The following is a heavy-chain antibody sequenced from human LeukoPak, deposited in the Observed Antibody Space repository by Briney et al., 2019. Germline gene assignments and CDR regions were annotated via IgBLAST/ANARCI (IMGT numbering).Heavy chain of an antibody. J-gene: IGHJ5*02. Sequence: ASETLSLTCTVSGGSISSSIYCWGWIRQPPGKGLEWIGSICYSGSTFYNPSLKSRLTLSVDTSKNQLSLKLSSVTAADTAVYYCARVGLRQTAWFDPWGQGTLVTVSS. D-gene: IGHD5-12*01. V-gene: IGHV4-39*02. CDR2: ICYSGST. CDR3: ARVGLRQTAWFDP. CDR1: GGSISSSIYC.